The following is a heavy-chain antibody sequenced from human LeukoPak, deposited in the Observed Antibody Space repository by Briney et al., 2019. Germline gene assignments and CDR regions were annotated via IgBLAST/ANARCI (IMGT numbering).Heavy chain of an antibody. D-gene: IGHD1-1*01. J-gene: IGHJ4*02. CDR1: GYTLTSSG. V-gene: IGHV1-18*01. CDR2: ISAYNGNT. Sequence: GASVKVSCKTSGYTLTSSGISWVRQAPGQGLGWMGWISAYNGNTNYAQKFQDRVTLTTDTSTSTAYMELRSLRSDDTAVYYCARDRSHLGRRGSVGYWGQGTLVTVSS. CDR3: ARDRSHLGRRGSVGY.